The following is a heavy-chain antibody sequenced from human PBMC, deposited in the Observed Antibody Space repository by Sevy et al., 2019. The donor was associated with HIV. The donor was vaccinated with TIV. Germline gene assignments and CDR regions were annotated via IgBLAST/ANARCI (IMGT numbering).Heavy chain of an antibody. D-gene: IGHD3-10*01. J-gene: IGHJ6*03. CDR2: IIPIFGTA. V-gene: IGHV1-69*06. CDR1: GGTFSSYA. CDR3: ARVKETYYYGSGSLGYMDV. Sequence: ASVKVSCKASGGTFSSYAISWVRQAPGQGLEWMGGIIPIFGTANYSQKFQGRVTITADKSTSTAYMELSSLRSEDTAVYYCARVKETYYYGSGSLGYMDVWGKGTTVTVSS.